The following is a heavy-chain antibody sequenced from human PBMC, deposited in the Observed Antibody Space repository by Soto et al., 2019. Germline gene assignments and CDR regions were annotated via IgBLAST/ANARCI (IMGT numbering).Heavy chain of an antibody. CDR3: ARGYCSGGSCLYWFDP. J-gene: IGHJ5*02. CDR2: LIPILGIA. D-gene: IGHD2-15*01. Sequence: ASVKVSCKASGGTFSSYTISWVRQAPGQGLEWMGRLIPILGIANYAQKFQGRVTITADKSTSTAYMELSSLRSEDTAVYYCARGYCSGGSCLYWFDPWGQGTLVTVSS. CDR1: GGTFSSYT. V-gene: IGHV1-69*02.